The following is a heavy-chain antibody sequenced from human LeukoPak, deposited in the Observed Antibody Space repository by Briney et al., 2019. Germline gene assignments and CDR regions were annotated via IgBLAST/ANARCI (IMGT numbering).Heavy chain of an antibody. J-gene: IGHJ3*02. CDR1: GGSISSGGYS. CDR2: SHYSGSS. CDR3: ARGVQTVCRSSGCSRWSAFDI. D-gene: IGHD2-2*01. Sequence: PSETLSLTCAVSGGSISSGGYSWSWIRQPPGKGLEWIGSSHYSGSSNYSPSLKSRITISIDTSKKEFSLKLSSVTAVDTAVYYCARGVQTVCRSSGCSRWSAFDIWGQGTMVAVSS. V-gene: IGHV4-61*08.